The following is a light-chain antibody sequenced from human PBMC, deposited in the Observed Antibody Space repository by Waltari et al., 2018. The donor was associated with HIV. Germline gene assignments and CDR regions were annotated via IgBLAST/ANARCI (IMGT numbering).Light chain of an antibody. J-gene: IGKJ1*01. Sequence: EIVMTQSPATLSVTPGERATPSCRASQSVSSNLAWYQQKPGQAPRLLIYGASIRATGIPARFSGSGSGTEFTLTISSLQSEDFAVYYCQQYNNWPPGTFGQGTKVEIK. V-gene: IGKV3-15*01. CDR1: QSVSSN. CDR3: QQYNNWPPGT. CDR2: GAS.